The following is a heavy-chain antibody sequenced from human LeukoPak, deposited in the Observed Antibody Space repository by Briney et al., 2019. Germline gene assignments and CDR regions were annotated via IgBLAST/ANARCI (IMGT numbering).Heavy chain of an antibody. Sequence: GGSVRLSCGASGFTFSSYVMSWVRQAPGKGLAWVSAISGSGDSTDYADSVKGRFTVSRDNSKNTLSLQMNSLRTEDTAVYYCAKEGLGAAAGTFDYWGQGTLVTVSS. J-gene: IGHJ4*02. D-gene: IGHD6-13*01. CDR1: GFTFSSYV. V-gene: IGHV3-23*01. CDR2: ISGSGDST. CDR3: AKEGLGAAAGTFDY.